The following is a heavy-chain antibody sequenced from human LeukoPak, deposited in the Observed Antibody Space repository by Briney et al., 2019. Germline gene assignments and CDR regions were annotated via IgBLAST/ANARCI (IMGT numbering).Heavy chain of an antibody. Sequence: SYILSLACAVYGGSFSAYCWSWIRQPPPKALDWIGELNHSGSTNYNPSLKSRVTISVDTSKNQFSLKLSSVTAADTAVYYCARPDSSGYYYGGYYFDYWGQGTLVTVSS. CDR2: LNHSGST. J-gene: IGHJ4*02. D-gene: IGHD3-22*01. CDR1: GGSFSAYC. V-gene: IGHV4-34*01. CDR3: ARPDSSGYYYGGYYFDY.